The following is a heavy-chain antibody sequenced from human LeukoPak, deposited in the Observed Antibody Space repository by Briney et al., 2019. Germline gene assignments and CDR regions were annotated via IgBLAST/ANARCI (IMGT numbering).Heavy chain of an antibody. CDR1: GDSVSSGNYY. Sequence: SQTLSLTCTVSGDSVSSGNYYWTWIRQPAGKGLEWVGRIYTSGSTNYNPSLKSRVTISVDTSKNQFSLKLSSVTAADTAVYYCATLGYSYGTDYWGQGTLVTVSS. V-gene: IGHV4-61*02. D-gene: IGHD5-18*01. J-gene: IGHJ4*02. CDR2: IYTSGST. CDR3: ATLGYSYGTDY.